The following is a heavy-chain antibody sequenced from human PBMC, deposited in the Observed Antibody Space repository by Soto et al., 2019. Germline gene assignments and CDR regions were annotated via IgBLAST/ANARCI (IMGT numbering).Heavy chain of an antibody. D-gene: IGHD1-26*01. CDR1: GYTFTSYA. Sequence: QVQLVQSGAEEKKPGASVKVSCKASGYTFTSYAMHWVRQAPGQSLEWMGWINAGNGNTKASQTFQGRVTITTDTSSSIAYMELSTRSSEDTAVYSCATSGSYSGIDYRGQGTLFTFSS. CDR2: INAGNGNT. V-gene: IGHV1-3*05. CDR3: ATSGSYSGIDY. J-gene: IGHJ4*02.